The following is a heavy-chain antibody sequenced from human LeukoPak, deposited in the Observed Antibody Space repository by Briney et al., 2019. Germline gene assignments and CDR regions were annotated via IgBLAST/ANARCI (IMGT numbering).Heavy chain of an antibody. CDR1: GYSISSGYY. J-gene: IGHJ4*02. CDR3: ARPVADNTLHPASDY. V-gene: IGHV4-38-2*01. D-gene: IGHD6-19*01. CDR2: IYHSGST. Sequence: SETLSLTCAVSGYSISSGYYWGWIRQPPGKGLEWIGSIYHSGSTYYNPSLKSRVTISVDTSKNQFSLRLSSVTAADTAVYYCARPVADNTLHPASDYWGQGTLVTVSS.